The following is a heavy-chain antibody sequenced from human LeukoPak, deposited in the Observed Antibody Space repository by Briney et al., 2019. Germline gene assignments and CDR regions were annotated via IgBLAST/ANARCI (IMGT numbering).Heavy chain of an antibody. V-gene: IGHV3-20*04. CDR2: INWSGEST. D-gene: IGHD6-13*01. CDR1: GSSVADYG. Sequence: PGGSLRLSCAASGSSVADYGMSWVRQAPGKGLEWVSGINWSGESTGYADSVKGRLTISRDNAENALYLQMNSLRAEDTALYYCARDLSASWYSLGYWGRGTLVTVSS. CDR3: ARDLSASWYSLGY. J-gene: IGHJ4*02.